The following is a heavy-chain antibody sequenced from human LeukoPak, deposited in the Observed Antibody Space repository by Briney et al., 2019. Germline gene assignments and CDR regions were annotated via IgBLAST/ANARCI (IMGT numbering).Heavy chain of an antibody. V-gene: IGHV3-11*04. D-gene: IGHD3-10*01. Sequence: GGSLRLSCAASGFTFCDYYMSWIRQAPGKGLEWVSYISSSGSTIYYADSVKGRFTISRDNAKNSLYLQMNSLRAEDTAVYYCASLNLLLWFGDDYWGQGTLVTVSS. CDR3: ASLNLLLWFGDDY. CDR2: ISSSGSTI. J-gene: IGHJ4*02. CDR1: GFTFCDYY.